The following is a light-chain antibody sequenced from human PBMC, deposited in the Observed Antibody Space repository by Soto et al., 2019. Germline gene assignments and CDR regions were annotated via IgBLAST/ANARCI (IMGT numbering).Light chain of an antibody. CDR1: SSDIGDYDY. CDR3: TSYTSNNTYF. J-gene: IGLJ1*01. Sequence: QSALTQPASVSASPGQSITISCTGTSSDIGDYDYVSWYQQHPGKAPKLIIYEVVNRPSGVSDRFSGSKSGNTASLTISGLQSEDEADYYCTSYTSNNTYFFGTVTKLTVL. CDR2: EVV. V-gene: IGLV2-14*01.